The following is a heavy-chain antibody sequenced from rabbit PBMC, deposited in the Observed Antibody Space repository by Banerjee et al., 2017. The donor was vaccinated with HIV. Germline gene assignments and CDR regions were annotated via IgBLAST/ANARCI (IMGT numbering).Heavy chain of an antibody. D-gene: IGHD4-2*01. Sequence: QEQLVESGGDLVKPGASLTLTCKASGIDFSSYYYMCWVRQAPGKGPEWIACIYGGSSDFTYYANWAKGRFTISKTSSTTVTLQMTSLTAADTATYFCARGYSGASWAHDLWGQGTLVTVS. CDR1: GIDFSSYYY. J-gene: IGHJ6*01. V-gene: IGHV1S45*01. CDR3: ARGYSGASWAHDL. CDR2: IYGGSSDFT.